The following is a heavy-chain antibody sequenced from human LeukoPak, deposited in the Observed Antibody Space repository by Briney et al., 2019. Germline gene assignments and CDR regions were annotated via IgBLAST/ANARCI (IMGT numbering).Heavy chain of an antibody. D-gene: IGHD2-2*01. CDR3: ARDSGLGYCSTTSCSYGLDV. J-gene: IGHJ6*02. CDR1: DGSISNYY. V-gene: IGHV4-59*01. Sequence: PSETLSLTCSVSDGSISNYYWTWIRQPPGKGLEWIGNIQYSGSTNFNPSLKSRVTVSVDTSKNQVSLKLSSVTAADTAVYYCARDSGLGYCSTTSCSYGLDVWGQGTTVFVS. CDR2: IQYSGST.